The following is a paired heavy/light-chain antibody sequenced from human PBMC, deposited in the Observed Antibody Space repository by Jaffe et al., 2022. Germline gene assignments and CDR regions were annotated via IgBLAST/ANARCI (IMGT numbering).Light chain of an antibody. CDR2: AAS. V-gene: IGKV1-6*01. CDR1: QGIRND. Sequence: AIQMTQSPSSLSASVGDRVTITCRASQGIRNDLGWYQQKPGKAPKLLIYAASSLQSGVPSRFSGSGSGTDFTLTISSLQPEDFATYYCLQDYNYPRTFGQGTKLEIK. CDR3: LQDYNYPRT. J-gene: IGKJ2*01.
Heavy chain of an antibody. CDR3: AREEEYYDSSGYQHFDY. CDR1: GFTFSSYE. CDR2: ISSSGSTI. J-gene: IGHJ4*02. V-gene: IGHV3-48*03. D-gene: IGHD3-22*01. Sequence: EVQLVESGGGLVQPGGSLRLSCAASGFTFSSYEMNWVRQAPGKGLEWVSYISSSGSTIYYADSVKGRFTISRDNAKNSLYLQMNSLRAEDTAVYYCAREEEYYDSSGYQHFDYWGQGTLVTVSS.